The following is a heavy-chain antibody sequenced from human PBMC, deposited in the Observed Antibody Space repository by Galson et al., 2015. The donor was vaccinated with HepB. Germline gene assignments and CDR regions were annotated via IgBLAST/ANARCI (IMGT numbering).Heavy chain of an antibody. V-gene: IGHV4-31*03. Sequence: TLSLTCTVSGGSISSGGHYWSWIRQHPGKGLEWIGYIYYSGSTYYNPSLKSRVTISVDTSKNQFSLKLSSVTAADTAVYYCAREFRCSSTSCYILDYWGQGTLVTVSS. CDR2: IYYSGST. J-gene: IGHJ4*02. CDR3: AREFRCSSTSCYILDY. CDR1: GGSISSGGHY. D-gene: IGHD2-2*02.